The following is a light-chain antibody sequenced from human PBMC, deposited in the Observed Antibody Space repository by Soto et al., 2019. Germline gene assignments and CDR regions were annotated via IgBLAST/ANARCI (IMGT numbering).Light chain of an antibody. V-gene: IGLV7-46*01. CDR1: TGPVTSGHY. CDR2: DTD. J-gene: IGLJ2*01. Sequence: QAVVTQEPSVTVSPGGTVTLTCGSTTGPVTSGHYPYWLQQKPGQAPTTLIYDTDNKNSWTPARFAGSILGGKAVLTLSGAQPEDEADYYCLLSYSGTRVLFGAGAKLTVL. CDR3: LLSYSGTRVL.